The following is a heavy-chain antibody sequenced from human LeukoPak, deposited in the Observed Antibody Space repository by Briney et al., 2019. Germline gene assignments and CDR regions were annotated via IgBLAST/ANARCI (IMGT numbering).Heavy chain of an antibody. CDR2: IYHSGST. Sequence: ETLSLTCAVSGGSISSSNWWSWVRQPPGKGLEWIGEIYHSGSTNYNPSLKSRVTISVDKSKNQFSLKLSSVTAADTAVYYCAIGRYYDFWSGSHYYYGMDVWGQGTTVTVSS. D-gene: IGHD3-3*01. V-gene: IGHV4-4*02. CDR1: GGSISSSNW. J-gene: IGHJ6*02. CDR3: AIGRYYDFWSGSHYYYGMDV.